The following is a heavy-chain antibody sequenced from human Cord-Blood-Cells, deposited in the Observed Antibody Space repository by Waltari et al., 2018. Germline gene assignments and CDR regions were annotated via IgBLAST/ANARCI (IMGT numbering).Heavy chain of an antibody. D-gene: IGHD6-13*01. CDR2: MNPNSGNT. CDR3: VRRGAAAGNWFDP. J-gene: IGHJ5*02. V-gene: IGHV1-8*03. CDR1: GYTFTSYD. Sequence: QVQLVQSGAEVKKPGASVKVSCKASGYTFTSYDINWVRQATGQGLEWMGWMNPNSGNTGYAQKFQGRVTITRNTSRSTAYMELSSLRSEDTAVYYCVRRGAAAGNWFDPWGQGTLVTVSS.